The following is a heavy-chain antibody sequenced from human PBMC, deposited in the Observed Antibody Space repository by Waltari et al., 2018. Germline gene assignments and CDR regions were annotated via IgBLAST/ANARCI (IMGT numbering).Heavy chain of an antibody. CDR3: ARGRTSFGVVANWFDP. CDR1: GGPISSGDYS. J-gene: IGHJ5*02. D-gene: IGHD3-3*01. Sequence: QVQLQESGPGLVKPSQTLSLTCTVSGGPISSGDYSCSWIRQPPGKGLEWIGYIYYSGSTYYNPSLKSRVTISVDTSKNQFSLKLSSVTAADTAVYYCARGRTSFGVVANWFDPWGQGTLVTVSS. CDR2: IYYSGST. V-gene: IGHV4-30-4*01.